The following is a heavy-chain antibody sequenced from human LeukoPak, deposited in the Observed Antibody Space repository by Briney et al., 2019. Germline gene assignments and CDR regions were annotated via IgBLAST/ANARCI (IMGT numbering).Heavy chain of an antibody. CDR1: GGSISSGSYY. J-gene: IGHJ4*02. CDR2: IYTSGST. Sequence: PSQTLSLTCTVSGGSISSGSYYWSWIRQPAGKGLEWIGRIYTSGSTNYNPSLKSRVTMSVDTSKNQFSLKLSSVTAADTAVYYCARGKQQLDYYFDYWGQGTLVTVSS. V-gene: IGHV4-61*02. CDR3: ARGKQQLDYYFDY. D-gene: IGHD6-13*01.